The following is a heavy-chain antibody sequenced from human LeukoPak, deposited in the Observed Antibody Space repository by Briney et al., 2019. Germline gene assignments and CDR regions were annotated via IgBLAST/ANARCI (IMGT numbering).Heavy chain of an antibody. Sequence: PSETLSLTCAVYGGSFSGYYWSWIRQPPGKGLEWIGYIYYSGSTNYNPSLKSRVTISVDTSKNQFSLKLSSVTAADTAVYYCAREVYGGYSGYIVFDYWGQGTLVTVSS. J-gene: IGHJ4*02. CDR3: AREVYGGYSGYIVFDY. V-gene: IGHV4-59*01. CDR1: GGSFSGYY. CDR2: IYYSGST. D-gene: IGHD5-12*01.